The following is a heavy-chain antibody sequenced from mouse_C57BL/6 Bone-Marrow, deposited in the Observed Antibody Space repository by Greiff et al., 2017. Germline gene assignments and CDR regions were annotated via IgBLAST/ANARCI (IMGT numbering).Heavy chain of an antibody. D-gene: IGHD4-1*01. CDR3: ARRLGRKGYAMDY. J-gene: IGHJ4*01. Sequence: QVQLQQSGAELVRPGTSVKVSCKASGYAFTNYLIEWVKQRPGQGLEWIGVINPGSGGTNYNEKFKGKATLTADKSSSTAYMQLSSLTSEDSAVYFCARRLGRKGYAMDYWGQGTSVTVSS. V-gene: IGHV1-54*01. CDR2: INPGSGGT. CDR1: GYAFTNYL.